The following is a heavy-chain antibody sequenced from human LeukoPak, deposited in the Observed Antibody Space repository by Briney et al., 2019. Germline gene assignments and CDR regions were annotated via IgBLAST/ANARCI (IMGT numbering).Heavy chain of an antibody. CDR3: ARDREYDSSGYFDY. Sequence: GGSLRLSCAASGFTFSSYSMNWVRQAPGKGLEWVSSISSSSSYIYYADSVKGRFTISRDNAKNSLYLQTNSLRAEDTAVYYCARDREYDSSGYFDYWGQGTLVTVSS. D-gene: IGHD3-22*01. CDR1: GFTFSSYS. J-gene: IGHJ4*02. V-gene: IGHV3-21*01. CDR2: ISSSSSYI.